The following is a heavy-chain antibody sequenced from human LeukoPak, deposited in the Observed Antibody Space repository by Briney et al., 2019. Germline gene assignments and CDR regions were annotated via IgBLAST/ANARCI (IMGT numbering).Heavy chain of an antibody. Sequence: GGSLRLSCAASGFTFSSYSMSWVRQAPGKGLEWVSAISGSGGSTYYADSVKGRFTISRDNSKNTLYLQMNSLRAEDTAVYYCALILWLGESLFDYWGQGTLVTVSS. CDR1: GFTFSSYS. D-gene: IGHD3-10*01. CDR2: ISGSGGST. V-gene: IGHV3-23*01. CDR3: ALILWLGESLFDY. J-gene: IGHJ4*02.